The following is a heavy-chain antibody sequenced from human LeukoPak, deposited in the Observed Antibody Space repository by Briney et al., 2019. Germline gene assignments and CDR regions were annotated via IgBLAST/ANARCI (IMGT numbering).Heavy chain of an antibody. V-gene: IGHV4-34*01. Sequence: PSETLSLTCAVYGGSFSGYYWSWIRQPPGKGLEWIGEINHSGSTNYNPSLKSRVTISVDTSKNQFSLKLSSVTAADTAVYYCARSYYNWFDLWGQRTLVTVSS. CDR1: GGSFSGYY. J-gene: IGHJ5*02. D-gene: IGHD3-10*01. CDR3: ARSYYNWFDL. CDR2: INHSGST.